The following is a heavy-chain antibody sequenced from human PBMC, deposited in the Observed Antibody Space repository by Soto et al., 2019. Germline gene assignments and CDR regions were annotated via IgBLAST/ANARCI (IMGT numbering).Heavy chain of an antibody. Sequence: PGGSLRLSCAASGLSFSDYDMSWIRQAPGKGLEWLGYISNDGTTISIADSVKGRFAISRDNAKNSLYLQMNSLRSDDTAVYYCGRESSGSGWSFDFWGQGSLVTVSS. D-gene: IGHD6-19*01. CDR2: ISNDGTTI. J-gene: IGHJ4*02. CDR3: GRESSGSGWSFDF. CDR1: GLSFSDYD. V-gene: IGHV3-11*01.